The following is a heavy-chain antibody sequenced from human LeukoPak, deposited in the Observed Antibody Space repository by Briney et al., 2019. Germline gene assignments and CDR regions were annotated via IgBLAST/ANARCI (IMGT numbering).Heavy chain of an antibody. CDR2: ISAYNGNT. D-gene: IGHD3-16*01. CDR1: GYTFTSYG. Sequence: ASVKVSCKASGYTFTSYGISWVRQASGQGLEWMGWISAYNGNTNYAQKLQGRVTMTTDTSTSTAYMELRSLRSDDTAVYYCARDDDYVWGSYKSYSAVACDYWGQGTLVTVSS. J-gene: IGHJ4*02. V-gene: IGHV1-18*01. CDR3: ARDDDYVWGSYKSYSAVACDY.